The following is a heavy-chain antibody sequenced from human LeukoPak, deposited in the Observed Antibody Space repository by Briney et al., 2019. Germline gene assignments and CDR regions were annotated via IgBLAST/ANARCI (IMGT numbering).Heavy chain of an antibody. D-gene: IGHD6-19*01. Sequence: GGSLRLSCAASGFTFSSYPMHWVRRAPGKGLEWMAVISYDGTNEYYADSVQDRFTISRDNSKNTLYLQMNSLRPEDTAVYYCARDGGFSSGWNLYFQHWGQGTLVTVSS. J-gene: IGHJ1*01. V-gene: IGHV3-30-3*01. CDR1: GFTFSSYP. CDR2: ISYDGTNE. CDR3: ARDGGFSSGWNLYFQH.